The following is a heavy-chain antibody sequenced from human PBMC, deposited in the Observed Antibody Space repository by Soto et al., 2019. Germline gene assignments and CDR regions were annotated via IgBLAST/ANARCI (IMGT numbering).Heavy chain of an antibody. J-gene: IGHJ6*02. CDR1: GYTFTSYG. CDR3: ARVYCTNGVCYTSYGMDV. Sequence: ASVKVSCKACGYTFTSYGISWVRQAPGQGLEWMGWISAYNGNTNYAQKLQGRVTMTTDTSTSTAYMELRSLRSDDTAVYYCARVYCTNGVCYTSYGMDVWGQGTTVTVSS. V-gene: IGHV1-18*01. CDR2: ISAYNGNT. D-gene: IGHD2-8*01.